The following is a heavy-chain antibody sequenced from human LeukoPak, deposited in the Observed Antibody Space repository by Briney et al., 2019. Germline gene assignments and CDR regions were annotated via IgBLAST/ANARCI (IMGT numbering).Heavy chain of an antibody. V-gene: IGHV4-4*07. Sequence: PSETLSLTCTVSGGSISSYYWSWIRQPAGKGLEWIGRIYTSGSTNYNPSLKSRVTMSVDTSKNQFSLKLSSVTAADTAVYYGARRYCSGGSCYVEGPSRNWFDPWGQGTLVTVSS. CDR1: GGSISSYY. D-gene: IGHD2-15*01. CDR3: ARRYCSGGSCYVEGPSRNWFDP. CDR2: IYTSGST. J-gene: IGHJ5*02.